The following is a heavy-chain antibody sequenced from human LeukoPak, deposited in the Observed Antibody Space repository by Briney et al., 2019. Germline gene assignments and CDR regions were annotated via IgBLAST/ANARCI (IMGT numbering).Heavy chain of an antibody. V-gene: IGHV3-NL1*01. CDR3: AKGDPYGSGSYPVDY. CDR2: INWNGGST. D-gene: IGHD3-10*01. Sequence: GGSLRLSCAASGFTFSSYGMTWVRQAPGKGLEWVSGINWNGGSTGYADSVKGRFTISRDNSKNTLYLQMNSLRPEDTAVYYCAKGDPYGSGSYPVDYWGQGTLVTVSS. J-gene: IGHJ4*02. CDR1: GFTFSSYG.